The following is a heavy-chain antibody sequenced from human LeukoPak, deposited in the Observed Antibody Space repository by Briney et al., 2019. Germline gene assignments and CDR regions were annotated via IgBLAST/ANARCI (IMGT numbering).Heavy chain of an antibody. CDR3: ARDYSGYGRFDY. Sequence: SETLSLTCTVSGGSVSSGSYYWSWIRQPPGKGLEWIGYIYYSGSTNYNPSLKSRVTISVDTSKNQFSLKLISVTAADTAVYYCARDYSGYGRFDYWGQGTLVTVSS. D-gene: IGHD5-12*01. CDR1: GGSVSSGSYY. V-gene: IGHV4-61*01. CDR2: IYYSGST. J-gene: IGHJ4*02.